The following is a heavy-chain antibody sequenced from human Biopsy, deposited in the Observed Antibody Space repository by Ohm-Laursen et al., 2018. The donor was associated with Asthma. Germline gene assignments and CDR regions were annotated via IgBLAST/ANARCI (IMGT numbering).Heavy chain of an antibody. CDR2: LFHSGAT. J-gene: IGHJ6*02. D-gene: IGHD3-9*01. Sequence: SQTLSLTCAVSDASINSGGYSWNWIRQPPRKGLEVIAYLFHSGATHFNPSLKSRVTISVDRSQRQFSLKVNSVTAADTAVYYCARMNTLIQAANYFSYAMDVWGQGTTVTVSS. V-gene: IGHV4-30-2*01. CDR1: DASINSGGYS. CDR3: ARMNTLIQAANYFSYAMDV.